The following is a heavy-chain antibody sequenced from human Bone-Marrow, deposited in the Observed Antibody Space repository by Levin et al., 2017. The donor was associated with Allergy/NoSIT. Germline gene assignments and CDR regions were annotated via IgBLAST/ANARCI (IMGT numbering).Heavy chain of an antibody. V-gene: IGHV1-69*13. CDR3: SRDPGYGGYGVDWFDS. D-gene: IGHD5-12*01. CDR2: IVPMFGRT. J-gene: IGHJ5*01. Sequence: SVKVSCKASGGVFSTYAISWVRQAPGQGLEWMGGIVPMFGRTKYAENFRERVTITADESTTTAYMELSSLRSEDTAVYYCSRDPGYGGYGVDWFDSWGHGTPVTVSS. CDR1: GGVFSTYA.